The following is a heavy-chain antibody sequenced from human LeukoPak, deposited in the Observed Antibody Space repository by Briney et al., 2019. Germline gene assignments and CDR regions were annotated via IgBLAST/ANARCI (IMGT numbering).Heavy chain of an antibody. CDR1: GGSISSGSYY. Sequence: SQTLSLTCTVSGGSISSGSYYWSWIRQPPGKGLEWIGYIYYSGSTYYNPSLKSRVTISVDTSKNQFSLKLSSVTAADTAVYYCALSRTVTGDFDYWGQGTLVTVPS. D-gene: IGHD4-17*01. CDR3: ALSRTVTGDFDY. J-gene: IGHJ4*02. CDR2: IYYSGST. V-gene: IGHV4-30-4*08.